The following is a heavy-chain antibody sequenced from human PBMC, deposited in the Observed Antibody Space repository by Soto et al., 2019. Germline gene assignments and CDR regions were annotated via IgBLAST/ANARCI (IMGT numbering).Heavy chain of an antibody. CDR3: AKDPHEDYYHTSGYSLIKVNWFAP. CDR2: ISDSGGST. V-gene: IGHV3-23*01. J-gene: IGHJ5*02. Sequence: PGGSLRLSCAASGFTFSSYAMSWVRQAPGKGLEWVSAISDSGGSTYYADSVKGRFTISRDNSKNTLYLQMNSLRAEDTAVYYCAKDPHEDYYHTSGYSLIKVNWFAPWGQGTLVTVSS. CDR1: GFTFSSYA. D-gene: IGHD3-22*01.